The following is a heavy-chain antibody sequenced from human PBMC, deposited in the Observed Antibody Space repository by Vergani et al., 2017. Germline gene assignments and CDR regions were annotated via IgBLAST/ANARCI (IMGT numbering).Heavy chain of an antibody. Sequence: EVQLVQSGAEVKKPGESLTISCKGSGYSFTSYWIGWVRQMPGKGLEWMGIIYPGDSDTRYSPSFQGQVTISADKPISTAYLQWSSLKASDTAMYYCARRRGSYELNYYYGMDVWGQGTTVTVSS. J-gene: IGHJ6*02. D-gene: IGHD1-26*01. CDR2: IYPGDSDT. V-gene: IGHV5-51*01. CDR3: ARRRGSYELNYYYGMDV. CDR1: GYSFTSYW.